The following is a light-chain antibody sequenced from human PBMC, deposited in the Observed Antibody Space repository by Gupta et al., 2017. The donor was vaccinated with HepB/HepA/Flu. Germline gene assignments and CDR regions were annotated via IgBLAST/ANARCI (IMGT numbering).Light chain of an antibody. CDR1: QSVSSY. CDR2: DAS. V-gene: IGKV3-11*01. CDR3: QQRSNWPRT. Sequence: DIVFTQSPATLSLSPGERATLSCRASQSVSSYLAWYQQKPGQAPRLLIYDASNRATGIPDRFSGSGSGTDFTLTISSREPEDFAVYYCQQRSNWPRTFGQWTKVEIK. J-gene: IGKJ1*01.